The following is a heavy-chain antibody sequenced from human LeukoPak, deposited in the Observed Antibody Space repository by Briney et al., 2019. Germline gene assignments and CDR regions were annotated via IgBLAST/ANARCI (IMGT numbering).Heavy chain of an antibody. J-gene: IGHJ4*02. Sequence: SETLSLTCTVSGGSISSYYWSWIRQPPGKGLEWIGYIYYSGSTNYNPSLKGRVTISVDTSKNQFSLKLSSVTAADTAVYYCARLATAMDYWGQGTLVTVSS. D-gene: IGHD5-18*01. CDR3: ARLATAMDY. CDR2: IYYSGST. CDR1: GGSISSYY. V-gene: IGHV4-59*01.